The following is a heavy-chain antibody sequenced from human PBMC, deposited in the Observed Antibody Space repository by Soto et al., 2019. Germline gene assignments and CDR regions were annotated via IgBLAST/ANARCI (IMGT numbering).Heavy chain of an antibody. CDR1: GFTFSSYG. V-gene: IGHV3-30*03. J-gene: IGHJ4*02. Sequence: PGGSLRLSCAASGFTFSSYGMHWVSQAPGKGLEWVAVISYDGSNKYYADSVKGRFTISRDNAKNSLYLQMNSLRDEDTAVYYCATTVYYYDTSGLYWGQGTLVTVSS. CDR2: ISYDGSNK. D-gene: IGHD3-22*01. CDR3: ATTVYYYDTSGLY.